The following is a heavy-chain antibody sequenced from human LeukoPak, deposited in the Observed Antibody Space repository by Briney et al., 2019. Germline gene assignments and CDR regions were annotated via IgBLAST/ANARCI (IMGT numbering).Heavy chain of an antibody. Sequence: GGSLRLSCAASGFTFSSYAMSCVRQAPGEGVGWVSAISGSGGSTYYADSVKGRFTISRDNSKNTLYLQMNSLGAEDTAVYYCAKDNAPCILTGSYFDYWGQGTLVTVSS. CDR2: ISGSGGST. V-gene: IGHV3-23*01. D-gene: IGHD3-9*01. CDR1: GFTFSSYA. CDR3: AKDNAPCILTGSYFDY. J-gene: IGHJ4*02.